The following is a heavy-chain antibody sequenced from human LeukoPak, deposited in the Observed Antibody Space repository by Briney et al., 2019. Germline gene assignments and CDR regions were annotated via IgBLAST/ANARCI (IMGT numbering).Heavy chain of an antibody. Sequence: GGSLRLSCAASGFTFSSYSMNWVRQAPGKGLEGVSSISSGSSHIYYADSVKGRFTISRDNAKNSLYLQMDSLRAEGTAVYYCARGVDTTMALRGGMDVWGQGTTVTVSS. D-gene: IGHD5-18*01. V-gene: IGHV3-21*01. CDR3: ARGVDTTMALRGGMDV. CDR1: GFTFSSYS. J-gene: IGHJ6*01. CDR2: ISSGSSHI.